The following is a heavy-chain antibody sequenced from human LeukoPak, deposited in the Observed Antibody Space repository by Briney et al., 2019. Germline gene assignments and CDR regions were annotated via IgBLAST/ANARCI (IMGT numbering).Heavy chain of an antibody. Sequence: GGSLRLSCAASGFTFSSYWMSWVRQAPGKGLEWVANIKQDGSEKYYVDSVKGRFTISRDNAKKSLYLQMKSLRSEDTAVYYCALYSSGFRDHYGMDVWGQGTTVTVSS. D-gene: IGHD3-22*01. J-gene: IGHJ6*02. CDR3: ALYSSGFRDHYGMDV. CDR1: GFTFSSYW. CDR2: IKQDGSEK. V-gene: IGHV3-7*03.